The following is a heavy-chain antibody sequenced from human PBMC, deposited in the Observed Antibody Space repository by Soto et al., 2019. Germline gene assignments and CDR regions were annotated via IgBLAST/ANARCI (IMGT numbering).Heavy chain of an antibody. V-gene: IGHV3-33*01. D-gene: IGHD6-6*01. J-gene: IGHJ5*02. CDR1: GFTFSSYG. Sequence: QVQLVESGGGVVQPGRSLRLSCAASGFTFSSYGMHWVRQAPGKGLEWVAVIWYDGSNKYYADSVKGRFTISRDNSKNTLYLQMNSLRAEDTAVYYCARRLIAARHWWFDPWGQGTLVTVSS. CDR3: ARRLIAARHWWFDP. CDR2: IWYDGSNK.